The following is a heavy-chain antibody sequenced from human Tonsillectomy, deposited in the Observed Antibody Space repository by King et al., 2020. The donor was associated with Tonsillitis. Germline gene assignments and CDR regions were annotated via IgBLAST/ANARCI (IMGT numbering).Heavy chain of an antibody. CDR1: GFTFGDYA. J-gene: IGHJ6*02. CDR3: TRDIAVAGPYYYYDGMDV. Sequence: VQLVESGRGLVQPGRSLRLSCTASGFTFGDYAMSWFRQAPGKGREWVGLIRSKAYGGTKEYAASVKGRSTISRDESKSISYLQMNSLKTEDTAVYYCTRDIAVAGPYYYYDGMDVWGQGTTVTVSS. CDR2: IRSKAYGGTK. D-gene: IGHD6-19*01. V-gene: IGHV3-49*03.